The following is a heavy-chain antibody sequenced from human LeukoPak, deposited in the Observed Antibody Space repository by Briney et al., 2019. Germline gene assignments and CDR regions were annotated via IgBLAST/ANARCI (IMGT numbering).Heavy chain of an antibody. J-gene: IGHJ5*02. CDR3: ATGGTRHWFDP. D-gene: IGHD3-16*01. CDR1: GYTFTSNY. CDR2: INPSGGST. Sequence: AASVTVSCTASGYTFTSNYMHWVRQAHGQGIEWMGIINPSGGSTSYAQKFQGRVTMTRDTSTSTVYMELSSVRSEDTAVYYCATGGTRHWFDPWGQGTLVTVSS. V-gene: IGHV1-46*01.